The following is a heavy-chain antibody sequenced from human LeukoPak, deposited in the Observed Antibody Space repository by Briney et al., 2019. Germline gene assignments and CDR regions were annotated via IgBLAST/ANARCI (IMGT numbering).Heavy chain of an antibody. CDR1: GGTFSSYA. Sequence: SVKVSCKASGGTFSSYAISWVRQAPGQGLEWMGRIIPILGIANYAQKFQGRVTITADKSTSTAYMELSSLRSEDTAVYYCAREYSSSWYGYDYWGQGTLVTVSS. CDR3: AREYSSSWYGYDY. CDR2: IIPILGIA. V-gene: IGHV1-69*04. D-gene: IGHD6-13*01. J-gene: IGHJ4*02.